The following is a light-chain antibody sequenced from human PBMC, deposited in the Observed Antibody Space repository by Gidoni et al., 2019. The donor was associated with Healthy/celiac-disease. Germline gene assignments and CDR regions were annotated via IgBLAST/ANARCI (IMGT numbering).Light chain of an antibody. CDR1: QGISNY. CDR3: QQYDSPPLL. Sequence: DIQMTQSPSSLSASVGDRVTITCQASQGISNYLNWYQQKPGKAPKLLIYAASSLESGVPSRFSGSGSGTDFTFTISSLQPEDIATYYCQQYDSPPLLFGGGTKVEIK. V-gene: IGKV1-33*01. J-gene: IGKJ4*01. CDR2: AAS.